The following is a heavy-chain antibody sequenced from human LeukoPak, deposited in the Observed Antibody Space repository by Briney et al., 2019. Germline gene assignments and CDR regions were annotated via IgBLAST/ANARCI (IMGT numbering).Heavy chain of an antibody. CDR2: INSDGSST. V-gene: IGHV3-74*01. CDR1: GFTFSSYW. J-gene: IGHJ4*02. Sequence: GGSLRLSCAASGFTFSSYWMHWVRQAPGKGLVWVSRINSDGSSTSYADSVKGRFTISRDNAKNSLFLQMNTLRPEDTAVYYCARVMWQQLAPSDYWGQGTLVTVSS. D-gene: IGHD6-13*01. CDR3: ARVMWQQLAPSDY.